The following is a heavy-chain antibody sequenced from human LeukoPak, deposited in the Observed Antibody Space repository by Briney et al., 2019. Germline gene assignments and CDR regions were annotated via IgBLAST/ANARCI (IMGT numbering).Heavy chain of an antibody. V-gene: IGHV4-59*12. CDR1: GGSISSYY. CDR2: IYYTGST. CDR3: ARVSSSWYQDRYFDL. D-gene: IGHD6-13*01. Sequence: PSETLSLTCTVSGGSISSYYWSWIRQPPGKELEWIGYIYYTGSTKYNPSLKSRVTISVDTSKNQFPLKLSSVTAADTAVYYCARVSSSWYQDRYFDLWGRGTLVTVSS. J-gene: IGHJ2*01.